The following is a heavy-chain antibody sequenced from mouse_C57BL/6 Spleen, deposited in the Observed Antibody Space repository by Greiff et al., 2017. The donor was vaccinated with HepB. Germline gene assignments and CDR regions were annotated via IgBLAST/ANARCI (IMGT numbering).Heavy chain of an antibody. J-gene: IGHJ2*01. D-gene: IGHD2-1*01. Sequence: QVQLQQPGAELVRPGTSVKLSCKASGYTFTSYWMHWVKQRPGQGLEWIGVIDPSDSYTNYNQKFKGKDTLTVDTSSSTAYMKLRSLTSEDSAVYYCAREGGYGNYGAMDYWGQGTTLTVSS. CDR3: AREGGYGNYGAMDY. CDR1: GYTFTSYW. V-gene: IGHV1-59*01. CDR2: IDPSDSYT.